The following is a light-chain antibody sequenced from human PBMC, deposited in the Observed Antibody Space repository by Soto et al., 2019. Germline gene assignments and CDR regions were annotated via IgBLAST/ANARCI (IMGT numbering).Light chain of an antibody. CDR1: SGSVSTSNY. Sequence: QTVVTQEPSFSVSPGGTVTLTCGLSSGSVSTSNYPSWYQQTPGQTPRTLIYTTNTRSSGVPDRFSGSILGTKAALTITGAQADDESDYYCVLYVGAVNLYVFGTGTKLTVL. CDR2: TTN. J-gene: IGLJ1*01. CDR3: VLYVGAVNLYV. V-gene: IGLV8-61*01.